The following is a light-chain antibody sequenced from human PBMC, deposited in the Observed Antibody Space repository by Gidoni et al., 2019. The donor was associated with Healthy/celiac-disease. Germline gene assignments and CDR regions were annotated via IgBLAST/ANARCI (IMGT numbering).Light chain of an antibody. Sequence: IQLTQSPSSLSASVGDRVTITCRASQGISSYLAWCQQKPGKAPKLLIYAASTLQSGVPSRFRGSGSGTDFTLTISSLQPEDFATYYCQQLNSYPRVTFGQXTRLEIK. CDR1: QGISSY. V-gene: IGKV1-9*01. CDR3: QQLNSYPRVT. J-gene: IGKJ5*01. CDR2: AAS.